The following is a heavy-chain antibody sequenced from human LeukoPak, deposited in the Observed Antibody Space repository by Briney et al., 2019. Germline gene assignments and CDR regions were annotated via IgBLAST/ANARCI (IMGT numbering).Heavy chain of an antibody. V-gene: IGHV1-45*02. Sequence: SVKVSCKASGYTFTYRYLHWVRQAPGQALEWMGWITPFNGNTNYTQKFQDRVTITRDRSMSTAYMELSSLRSEDTAMYYCANGPDGYNTYWGQGTLVTVSS. CDR2: ITPFNGNT. D-gene: IGHD5-24*01. CDR3: ANGPDGYNTY. J-gene: IGHJ4*02. CDR1: GYTFTYRY.